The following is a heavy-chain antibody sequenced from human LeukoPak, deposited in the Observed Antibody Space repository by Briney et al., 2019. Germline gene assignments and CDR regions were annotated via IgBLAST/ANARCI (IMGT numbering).Heavy chain of an antibody. V-gene: IGHV3-21*01. J-gene: IGHJ4*02. CDR2: ITSGGDDI. CDR1: GFTFSSYS. CDR3: ATKQWLNS. Sequence: GGSLRLSCAASGFTFSSYSMTWVRQAPGKGLEWVSSITSGGDDIYYSDSVKGRFTISRDNAKNSLFLQMNNLRAEDTAVYYCATKQWLNSWGQGTRVIVSS. D-gene: IGHD6-19*01.